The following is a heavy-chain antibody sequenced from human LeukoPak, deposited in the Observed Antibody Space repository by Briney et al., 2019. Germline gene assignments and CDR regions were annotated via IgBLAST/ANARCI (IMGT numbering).Heavy chain of an antibody. D-gene: IGHD3-22*01. CDR3: ARMPYYYDSSGYYWAYYFDY. CDR2: INHSGST. CDR1: GGSFSGYY. J-gene: IGHJ4*02. V-gene: IGHV4-34*01. Sequence: SETLSLTCAVYGGSFSGYYRSWIRQPPGKGLEWIGEINHSGSTNYNPSLKSRVTISVDTSKNQFSLKLSSVTAADTAVYYCARMPYYYDSSGYYWAYYFDYWGQGTLVTVSS.